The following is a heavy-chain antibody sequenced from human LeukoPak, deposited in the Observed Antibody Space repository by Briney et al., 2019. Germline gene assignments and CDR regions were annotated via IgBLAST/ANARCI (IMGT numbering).Heavy chain of an antibody. V-gene: IGHV1-69*02. J-gene: IGHJ4*02. Sequence: GSSVKVSFKASGGPFSSYTISWVRQAPGQGLEWMGRIIPILGIANYSQKFPGRVTITADKSTSTAYMELSSLRSEDTAVYYCARGLLHCSSTNCYLPLGYFDYWGQGTLVTVSS. CDR2: IIPILGIA. CDR3: ARGLLHCSSTNCYLPLGYFDY. D-gene: IGHD2-2*01. CDR1: GGPFSSYT.